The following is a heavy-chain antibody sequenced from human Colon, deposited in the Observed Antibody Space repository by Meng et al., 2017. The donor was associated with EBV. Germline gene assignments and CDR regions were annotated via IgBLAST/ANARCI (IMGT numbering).Heavy chain of an antibody. D-gene: IGHD2-21*01. Sequence: QGQLEGSGTGLVEPSKTLSLTCTVSGGSMSSGNYYWSWIRQPPGKGLEWIGYIHHSGSAYYNPSLKSRVSISVDTSKNQFSLNLNSMTAADTAVYYCASFDHIPRRNYFDYWGQGTLVTVSS. CDR2: IHHSGSA. J-gene: IGHJ4*02. V-gene: IGHV4-30-4*01. CDR3: ASFDHIPRRNYFDY. CDR1: GGSMSSGNYY.